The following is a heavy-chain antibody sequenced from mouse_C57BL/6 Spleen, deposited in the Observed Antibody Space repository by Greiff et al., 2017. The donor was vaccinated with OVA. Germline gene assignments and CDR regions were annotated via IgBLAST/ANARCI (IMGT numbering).Heavy chain of an antibody. D-gene: IGHD1-1*01. CDR1: GFTFSDYG. Sequence: EVMLVESGGGLVKPGGSLKLSCAASGFTFSDYGMHWVRQAPEKGLEWVAYISSGSSTIYYADTVKGRFTISRDNAKNTLFLQMTSLRSEDTAMYYWARKRFDYGSTWFADWGQGTLVTVSA. J-gene: IGHJ3*01. CDR2: ISSGSSTI. CDR3: ARKRFDYGSTWFAD. V-gene: IGHV5-17*01.